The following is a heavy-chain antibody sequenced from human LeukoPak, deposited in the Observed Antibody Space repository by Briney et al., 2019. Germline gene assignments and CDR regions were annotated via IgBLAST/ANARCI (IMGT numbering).Heavy chain of an antibody. Sequence: GGSLRLSCAASGFTFSSYGMHWVRQAPGKGLEWVAVIWYDGSNKYYADSVKGRFTISRDNSKNTLYLQMNSLRAEDTAVYYCARPYGDSNSYYYYGMDAWGKGTTVTVSS. V-gene: IGHV3-33*01. J-gene: IGHJ6*04. CDR3: ARPYGDSNSYYYYGMDA. CDR1: GFTFSSYG. D-gene: IGHD4-17*01. CDR2: IWYDGSNK.